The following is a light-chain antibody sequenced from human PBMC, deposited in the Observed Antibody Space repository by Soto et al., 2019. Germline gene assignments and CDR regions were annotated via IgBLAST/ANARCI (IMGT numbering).Light chain of an antibody. J-gene: IGLJ1*01. CDR2: GNS. CDR1: SSNIGAGYD. V-gene: IGLV1-40*01. CDR3: QSYDSSLSGWV. Sequence: QPVLTQPPSVSGAPGQRVTMSCTGSSSNIGAGYDVHWYQQLPGTAPKLLIYGNSNRPSGVPDRFSGSKSGTSASLAITGLQAEDEADYYCQSYDSSLSGWVFGTGTKLTVL.